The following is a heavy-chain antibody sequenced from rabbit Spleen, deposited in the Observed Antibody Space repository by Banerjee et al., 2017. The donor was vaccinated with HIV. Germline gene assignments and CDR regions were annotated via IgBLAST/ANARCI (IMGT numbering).Heavy chain of an antibody. CDR1: GFTLSSYYM. V-gene: IGHV1S45*01. D-gene: IGHD2-1*01. J-gene: IGHJ4*01. CDR2: IDTSSGNT. Sequence: QEHLVESGGGLVQPGGSLTLSCKAFGFTLSSYYMNWVRQVPGKGLEWIGCIDTSSGNTAYATWAKGRFTISKTSSTTVTLQMTSLTAADTATYFCARDIPAGGDSTNLWGQGTLVTVS. CDR3: ARDIPAGGDSTNL.